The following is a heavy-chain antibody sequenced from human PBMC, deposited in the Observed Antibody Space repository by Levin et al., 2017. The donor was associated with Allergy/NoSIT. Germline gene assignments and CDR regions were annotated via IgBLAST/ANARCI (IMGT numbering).Heavy chain of an antibody. V-gene: IGHV3-23*01. CDR1: GFTFSSYA. CDR3: ATPTGIVVTGPDY. Sequence: PGGSLRLSCAASGFTFSSYALSWVRQAPGKGLKWVSAISGGGEATYYADSVRGRFTISRDNSKNTLYLQMDSLRAEDTAVYYCATPTGIVVTGPDYWGQGTLVTVSS. CDR2: ISGGGEAT. J-gene: IGHJ4*02. D-gene: IGHD6-19*01.